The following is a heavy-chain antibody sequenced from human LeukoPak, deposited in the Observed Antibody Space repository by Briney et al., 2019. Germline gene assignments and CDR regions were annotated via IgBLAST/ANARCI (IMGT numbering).Heavy chain of an antibody. Sequence: GGSLRLSCAASGFTVSSNYMSWVRQAPGKGLEWVSVIYSGGSTYYADSVKGRFTISRDNSKNTLYLQMNSLRAEDTAVYYCARERVRPPQYCGGDCYPGEFDYWGQGTLVTVSS. CDR2: IYSGGST. J-gene: IGHJ4*02. D-gene: IGHD2-21*02. CDR3: ARERVRPPQYCGGDCYPGEFDY. V-gene: IGHV3-53*01. CDR1: GFTVSSNY.